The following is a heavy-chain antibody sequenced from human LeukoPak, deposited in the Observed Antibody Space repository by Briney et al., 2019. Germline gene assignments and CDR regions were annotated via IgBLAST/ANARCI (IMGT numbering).Heavy chain of an antibody. CDR1: GFIFSDHY. Sequence: PGGSLRLSCAPSGFIFSDHYMDWVRQAPGKGLEGVARTREKAKSHTTEYAASLKGRFTIPRDDSRNSLYLEMNSLRTEDTAVYYCARGPTATSSYQSYHYGLDVWGQGTSVTVS. V-gene: IGHV3-72*01. D-gene: IGHD2-2*01. CDR3: ARGPTATSSYQSYHYGLDV. J-gene: IGHJ6*02. CDR2: TREKAKSHTT.